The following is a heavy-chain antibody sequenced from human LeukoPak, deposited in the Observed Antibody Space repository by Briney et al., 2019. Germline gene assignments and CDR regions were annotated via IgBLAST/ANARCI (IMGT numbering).Heavy chain of an antibody. J-gene: IGHJ4*02. D-gene: IGHD2-15*01. V-gene: IGHV4-59*08. CDR2: IYYSGST. CDR3: ASSLNTPKKGGTLDY. CDR1: GGSISSYY. Sequence: SESLSLTCTVSGGSISSYYWSWIRQPPGKGLEWIGYIYYSGSTNYNPSLKSRVTISVDTSKNQFSLKLSSVTAADTAVYYCASSLNTPKKGGTLDYWGQGTLVTVSS.